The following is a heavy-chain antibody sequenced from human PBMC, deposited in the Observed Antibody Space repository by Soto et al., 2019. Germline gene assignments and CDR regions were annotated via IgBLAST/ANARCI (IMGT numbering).Heavy chain of an antibody. CDR2: LYDVDGS. CDR1: GLTISGKKY. V-gene: IGHV3-53*01. D-gene: IGHD1-1*01. Sequence: DVQLVESGGGLIQPGESLRLSCAAFGLTISGKKYVAWVRQAPGKGLEWVSALYDVDGSFYADSVTGRFTTSSDSSKTTVYLKMNALRPDDTAVYYCATWHEREHAFDVWGQGTTVTISS. J-gene: IGHJ3*01. CDR3: ATWHEREHAFDV.